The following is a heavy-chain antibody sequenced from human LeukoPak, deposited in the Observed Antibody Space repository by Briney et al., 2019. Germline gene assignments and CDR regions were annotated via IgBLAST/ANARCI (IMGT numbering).Heavy chain of an antibody. CDR2: INHSGST. CDR3: ARRMYYDYVWGSYVSEYYFDY. Sequence: PSETLSLTCTVSGGSISSYYWSWIRQPPGKGLEWIGEINHSGSTNYNPSLKSRVTISVDTSKNQFSLKLSSVTAADTAVYYCARRMYYDYVWGSYVSEYYFDYWGQGTLVTVSS. D-gene: IGHD3-16*01. CDR1: GGSISSYY. J-gene: IGHJ4*02. V-gene: IGHV4-34*01.